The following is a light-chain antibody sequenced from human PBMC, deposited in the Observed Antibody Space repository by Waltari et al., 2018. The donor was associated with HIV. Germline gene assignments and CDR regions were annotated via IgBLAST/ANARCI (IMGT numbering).Light chain of an antibody. Sequence: ENVLTQSPGTLSLSPGERVTLSCRASQSVSSSYLAWYQQKPGHAPRLLIFGASSRATGVPDRFSGSGSGTDFTLTISRLEPEDFAVYYCQLYGSSPPITFGQGTRLEIK. CDR1: QSVSSSY. CDR2: GAS. J-gene: IGKJ5*01. V-gene: IGKV3-20*01. CDR3: QLYGSSPPIT.